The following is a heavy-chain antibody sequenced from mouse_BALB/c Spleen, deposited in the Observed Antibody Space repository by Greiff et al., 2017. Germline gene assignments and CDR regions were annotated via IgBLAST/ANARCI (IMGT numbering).Heavy chain of an antibody. CDR3: VRDTSPGFAY. J-gene: IGHJ3*01. Sequence: EVKLVESGGGLVQPKGSLKLSCAASGFTFNTYAMNWVRQAPGKGLEWVARIRSKSNNYATYYADSVKDRFTISRDDSQSMLYLQMNNLKTEDTAMYYCVRDTSPGFAYWGQGTLVTVSA. D-gene: IGHD6-1*01. CDR1: GFTFNTYA. CDR2: IRSKSNNYAT. V-gene: IGHV10-1*02.